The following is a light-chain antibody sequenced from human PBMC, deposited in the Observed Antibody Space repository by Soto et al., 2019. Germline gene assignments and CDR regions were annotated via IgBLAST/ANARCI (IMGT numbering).Light chain of an antibody. V-gene: IGLV2-14*01. CDR1: SSDVGGYNY. J-gene: IGLJ1*01. CDR2: EVS. CDR3: SSYTSSSTLEV. Sequence: QSALTQPASVSGSPGQSITISCTGTSSDVGGYNYVSWYQQHPGKAPKLMIYEVSNRPSGVSNRFSGSKSGNTASLTISGLQAEDEAYDYCSSYTSSSTLEVFGTGTKLTVL.